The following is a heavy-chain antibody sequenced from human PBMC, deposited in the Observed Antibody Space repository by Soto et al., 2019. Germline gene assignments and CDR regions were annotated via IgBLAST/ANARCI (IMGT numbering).Heavy chain of an antibody. D-gene: IGHD3-10*01. J-gene: IGHJ4*02. CDR1: GGSISSYY. V-gene: IGHV4-59*08. CDR3: ASMGYHYGSGSYPLDY. Sequence: TLSLTCTVAGGSISSYYWTWIRQPPGKGLEWIGFMYNSGSTHYNPSLKSRVTISLDTSKNQFSLNLRSVTAADTAVYYCASMGYHYGSGSYPLDYWGQGTLVTVSS. CDR2: MYNSGST.